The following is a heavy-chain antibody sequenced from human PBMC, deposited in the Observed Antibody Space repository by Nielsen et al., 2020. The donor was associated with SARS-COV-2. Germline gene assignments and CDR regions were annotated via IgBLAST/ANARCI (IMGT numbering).Heavy chain of an antibody. Sequence: SLKISCAASGFTFDDYAMHWVRQAPGKGLEWVSGISWNSGSIDYADSVKGRFTISRDNAKNCLYLQMNSLKPEDTALYYCAKDASSYRNYEGPDYWGQGTLVTVSS. CDR2: ISWNSGSI. J-gene: IGHJ4*02. CDR3: AKDASSYRNYEGPDY. V-gene: IGHV3-9*01. CDR1: GFTFDDYA. D-gene: IGHD4-11*01.